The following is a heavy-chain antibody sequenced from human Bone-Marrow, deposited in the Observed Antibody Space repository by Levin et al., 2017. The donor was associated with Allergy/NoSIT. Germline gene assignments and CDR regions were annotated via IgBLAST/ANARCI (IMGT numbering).Heavy chain of an antibody. CDR1: GGSISSGIYF. J-gene: IGHJ3*01. CDR2: VSYSGIT. Sequence: TLSLTCTVSGGSISSGIYFWSWVRQLPGKGLEWIGYVSYSGITFYNQSLKSRVTISGDTSKNLFSLTLNSVTAADTAIYYCARGITVFGVVLAVNDAFDVWGQGTMVTVSS. V-gene: IGHV4-31*03. CDR3: ARGITVFGVVLAVNDAFDV. D-gene: IGHD3-3*01.